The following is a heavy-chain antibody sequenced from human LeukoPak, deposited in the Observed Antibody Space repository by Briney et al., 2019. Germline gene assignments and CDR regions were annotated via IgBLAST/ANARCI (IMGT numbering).Heavy chain of an antibody. D-gene: IGHD3-10*01. V-gene: IGHV4-61*02. CDR2: IYTSGST. Sequence: SETLSLTCTVSGGSISSGSYYWSWIRQPAGKGLEWIGRIYTSGSTNYNPSLKSRVTISVDTSKNQFSLKLSSVTAADTAVYYCARMVRGVYYFDYWGQGTLVTVSS. CDR3: ARMVRGVYYFDY. CDR1: GGSISSGSYY. J-gene: IGHJ4*02.